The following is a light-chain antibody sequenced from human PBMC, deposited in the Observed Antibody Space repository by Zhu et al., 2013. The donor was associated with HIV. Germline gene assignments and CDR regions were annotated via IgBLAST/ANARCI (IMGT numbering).Light chain of an antibody. Sequence: AVQLTQSPSSLSASVGDRVTIACRASQGINTALAWYQQKPVKPPKLLIYDGSSLESGVPSRFSGSGFGTEFTLTITSLHPDDFATYYCQQYWTFGQGTKVEIK. J-gene: IGKJ1*01. CDR1: QGINTA. CDR3: QQYWT. V-gene: IGKV1-13*02. CDR2: DGS.